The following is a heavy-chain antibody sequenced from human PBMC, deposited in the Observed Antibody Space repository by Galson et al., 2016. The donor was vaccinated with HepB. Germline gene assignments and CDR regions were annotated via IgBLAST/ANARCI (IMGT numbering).Heavy chain of an antibody. CDR1: GYSFTYYY. CDR2: INVNTGST. V-gene: IGHV1-46*01. Sequence: SCKAYGYSFTYYYLHWVRQAPGQGLEWMGIINVNTGSTSYAQKFQGRLTMTSDTSTSTVYMELSNLRSEDTALYYCATMESSDYWFDPWGQGTLVTVSS. D-gene: IGHD3-22*01. J-gene: IGHJ5*02. CDR3: ATMESSDYWFDP.